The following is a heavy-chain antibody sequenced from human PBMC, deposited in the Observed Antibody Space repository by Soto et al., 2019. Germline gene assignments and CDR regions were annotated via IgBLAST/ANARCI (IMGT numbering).Heavy chain of an antibody. Sequence: SETLSLTCTVSGGSISGYYWSWIRQPPGKGLDWIGYIYYSGSTNYNPSIKSRVTISVDTSKCQFSLKPSSVTAADTAVYYCARRSCTNGVCYLDYWGQGTLVTVSS. CDR3: ARRSCTNGVCYLDY. D-gene: IGHD2-8*01. V-gene: IGHV4-59*08. CDR2: IYYSGST. CDR1: GGSISGYY. J-gene: IGHJ4*02.